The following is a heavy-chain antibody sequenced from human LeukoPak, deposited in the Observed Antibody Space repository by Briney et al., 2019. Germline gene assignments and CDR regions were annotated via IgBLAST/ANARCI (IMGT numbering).Heavy chain of an antibody. CDR3: ARGFATWDY. V-gene: IGHV4-34*01. CDR2: INHSGST. CDR1: GGSFSGYY. Sequence: SETLSLTCAVYGGSFSGYYWSWIRQPPGNGLEWIGEINHSGSTNYNPSLKSRVTISVDTSKNQFSLKLSSVTAADTAVYYCARGFATWDYWGQGTLVTVSS. J-gene: IGHJ4*02.